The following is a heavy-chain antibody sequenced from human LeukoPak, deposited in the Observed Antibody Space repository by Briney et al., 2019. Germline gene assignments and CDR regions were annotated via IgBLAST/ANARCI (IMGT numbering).Heavy chain of an antibody. CDR2: IYYSGST. CDR3: ARDRAGDSSGYYYYYYYYGMDV. J-gene: IGHJ6*02. V-gene: IGHV4-30-4*01. Sequence: PSETLSLTCTVSGGSISSGDYYWSWLRQPPGKGLEWIVYIYYSGSTYYNPSLKSRVTISVDTSKNQFSLKLSSVTAEDTAVYYCARDRAGDSSGYYYYYYYYGMDVWGQGTTVTVSS. D-gene: IGHD3-22*01. CDR1: GGSISSGDYY.